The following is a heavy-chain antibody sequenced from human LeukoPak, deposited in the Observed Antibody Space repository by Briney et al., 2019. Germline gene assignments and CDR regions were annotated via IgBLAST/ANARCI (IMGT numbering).Heavy chain of an antibody. CDR3: AREDPLYASGADTFDY. D-gene: IGHD3-10*01. CDR2: INPNNGGT. V-gene: IGHV1-2*02. CDR1: GYTFTGYF. Sequence: GASVKVSCKASGYTFTGYFIHWVRQAPGQGLEWMGWINPNNGGTKYARKFQDRVTMTRDTSISTAYMELSRLRSDDTAVYYCAREDPLYASGADTFDYWGQGTLVTVSS. J-gene: IGHJ4*02.